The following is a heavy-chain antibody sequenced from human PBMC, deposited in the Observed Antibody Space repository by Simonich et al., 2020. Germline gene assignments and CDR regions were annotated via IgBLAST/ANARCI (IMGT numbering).Heavy chain of an antibody. CDR3: ARASRGTWWYYYFDY. CDR1: GYTFTSYG. V-gene: IGHV1-18*01. J-gene: IGHJ4*02. Sequence: QVQLVQSGAEVKKPGASVKVSCKASGYTFTSYGISWVRQAPGQGLEWMGWFSAYNGNTNYAQKHQGRVTMTTDTSTSTAYMELRSLRSDDTAVYYCARASRGTWWYYYFDYWGQGTLVTVSS. CDR2: FSAYNGNT. D-gene: IGHD2-15*01.